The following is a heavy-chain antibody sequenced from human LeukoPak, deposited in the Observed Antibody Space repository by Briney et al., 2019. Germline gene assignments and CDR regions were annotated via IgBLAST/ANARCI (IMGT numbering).Heavy chain of an antibody. D-gene: IGHD6-19*01. CDR2: ISAYNGNT. Sequence: ASVKVSCKASGYTFTSYGISWVRHAPGQGLELMGWISAYNGNTNYAQKLQGRVTMTTDTSTSTAYMELRSLRSDDTAVYYCAREGASGWSFDYWGQGTLVTVSS. CDR3: AREGASGWSFDY. CDR1: GYTFTSYG. J-gene: IGHJ4*02. V-gene: IGHV1-18*01.